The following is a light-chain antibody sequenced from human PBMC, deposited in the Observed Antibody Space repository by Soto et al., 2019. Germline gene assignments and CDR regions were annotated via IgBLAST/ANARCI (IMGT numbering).Light chain of an antibody. Sequence: QLVLTQPASVSGSPGQSITISCTGTSSDIGAYNYVSWYQQHPGKAPKLMIYEVTNRPSGISNRFSGSRSGNTASLSIPGLQAEDEADYYCSSYSSAIAFVFGTGTKLTVL. CDR1: SSDIGAYNY. CDR2: EVT. J-gene: IGLJ1*01. V-gene: IGLV2-14*01. CDR3: SSYSSAIAFV.